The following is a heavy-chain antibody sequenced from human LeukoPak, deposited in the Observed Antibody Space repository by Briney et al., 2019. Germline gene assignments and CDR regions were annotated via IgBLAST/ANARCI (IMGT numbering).Heavy chain of an antibody. CDR3: ARGRNCSGGSCRKLYFDY. CDR1: GGSISSGGYY. CDR2: IYYSGST. J-gene: IGHJ4*02. D-gene: IGHD2-15*01. V-gene: IGHV4-31*03. Sequence: SQTLSLTCIVSGGSISSGGYYWSWIRQHPGTGLEWIGYIYYSGSTYYNPSLKSRVTISVDTSKNQFSLKLSSVTAADTAVYYCARGRNCSGGSCRKLYFDYWGQGTLVTVSS.